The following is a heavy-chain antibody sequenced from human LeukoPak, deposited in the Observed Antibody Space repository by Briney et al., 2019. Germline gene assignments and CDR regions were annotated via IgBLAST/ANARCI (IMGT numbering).Heavy chain of an antibody. CDR1: GGSFSGYY. CDR3: ARGQWLVQFAYDY. D-gene: IGHD6-19*01. V-gene: IGHV4-34*01. J-gene: IGHJ4*02. CDR2: INHSGST. Sequence: SETLSLTCAVYGGSFSGYYWSWIRQTPGKGLEWIGEINHSGSTNYNPSLKSRVTISVDTSKNQFSLKLSSVTAADTAVYYCARGQWLVQFAYDYWGQGTLVTVSS.